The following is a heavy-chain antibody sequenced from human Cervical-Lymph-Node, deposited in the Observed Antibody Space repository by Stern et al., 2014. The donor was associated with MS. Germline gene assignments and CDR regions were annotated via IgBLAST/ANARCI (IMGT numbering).Heavy chain of an antibody. Sequence: QVQLVESGPGLVKPSETLSLTCTVSGASISGYYWNWVRQSPGKGLEWIGYIYDSGNINYNPSLESRITISLDTSKTQFSLKLSSVTAADTAVYYCARAPNVEVPTDGFDIWGQGTMVTVSS. V-gene: IGHV4-59*01. CDR1: GASISGYY. J-gene: IGHJ3*02. CDR3: ARAPNVEVPTDGFDI. D-gene: IGHD2-2*01. CDR2: IYDSGNI.